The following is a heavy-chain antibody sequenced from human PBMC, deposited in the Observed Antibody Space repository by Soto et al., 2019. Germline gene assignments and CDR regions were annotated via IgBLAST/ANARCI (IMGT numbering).Heavy chain of an antibody. CDR1: GFTFDNHV. J-gene: IGHJ4*02. V-gene: IGHV3-9*01. D-gene: IGHD5-12*01. CDR3: ARDRTYSGYDCLDH. CDR2: ISWNSNTV. Sequence: GGSLRLSCAPSGFTFDNHVMHWVRQAPGKGLEWVSSISWNSNTVDYADSVKGRFTISRDNAKNSLYLQMNSLRPEDTALYYCARDRTYSGYDCLDHWGQGTLVTVSS.